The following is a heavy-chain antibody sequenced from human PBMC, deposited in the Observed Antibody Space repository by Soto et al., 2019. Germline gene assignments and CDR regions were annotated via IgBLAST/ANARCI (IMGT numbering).Heavy chain of an antibody. D-gene: IGHD1-26*01. CDR3: AHTVEPRISDY. Sequence: QITLKESGPTLVKPTQTLTLTCTFSGFSLNTDGVGVGWIRQPPRKALEWLALIYWDDDKRDSPSLESRLTNTTXTSKNQVVLTMTNMDPVDTATYYCAHTVEPRISDYWGQGTQVPVSS. V-gene: IGHV2-5*02. CDR2: IYWDDDK. J-gene: IGHJ4*02. CDR1: GFSLNTDGVG.